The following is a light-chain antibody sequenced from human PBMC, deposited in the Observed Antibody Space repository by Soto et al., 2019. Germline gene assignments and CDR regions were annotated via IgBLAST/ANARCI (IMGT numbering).Light chain of an antibody. CDR3: QHYTSYSEA. Sequence: DIQMTQSPSTLSASVGDRVTITCRASQTISSWLAWYQQKPGKAPKLLIYKTSTLKSGVPSRFNGSGSRTEFTLTIITLQPDDFATYYSQHYTSYSEAFGQGTKVDIK. V-gene: IGKV1-5*03. J-gene: IGKJ1*01. CDR1: QTISSW. CDR2: KTS.